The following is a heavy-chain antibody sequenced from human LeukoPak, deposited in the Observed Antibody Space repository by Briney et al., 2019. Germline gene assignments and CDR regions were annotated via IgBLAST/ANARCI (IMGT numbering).Heavy chain of an antibody. D-gene: IGHD4-11*01. Sequence: GASVKVSCKASGGTFSSYAISWVRQAPGQGLEWMGRIIPILGIANYAQKFQGRVTITADKSTSTAYMELSSLRSEDTAVYYCARDFTDDYSNYVADYWGQGTLVAVSS. V-gene: IGHV1-69*04. CDR2: IIPILGIA. CDR1: GGTFSSYA. J-gene: IGHJ4*02. CDR3: ARDFTDDYSNYVADY.